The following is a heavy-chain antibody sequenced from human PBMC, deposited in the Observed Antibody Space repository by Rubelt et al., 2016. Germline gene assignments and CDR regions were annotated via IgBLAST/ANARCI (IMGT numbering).Heavy chain of an antibody. Sequence: EVQLVESGGGLVQPGGSLRLSCEGSGFIFSSNYMAWVRQAPGKGPEWVAHINQDGSQKYHVDSLQGRFTISRDNAKNSLYLQMNNLRPEDTAVYYWAREVGRSFDYCGQGALVTVSS. D-gene: IGHD2-2*01. J-gene: IGHJ4*02. V-gene: IGHV3-7*04. CDR1: GFIFSSNY. CDR3: AREVGRSFDY. CDR2: INQDGSQK.